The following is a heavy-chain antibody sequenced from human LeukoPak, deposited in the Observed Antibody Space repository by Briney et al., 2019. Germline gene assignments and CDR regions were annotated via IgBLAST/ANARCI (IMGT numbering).Heavy chain of an antibody. V-gene: IGHV1-24*01. Sequence: VASVKVSCKVSGYTLTELSMHWVRQAPGKGLEWMGGFDPEDGETIYAQKFQGRVTMTEDTSTDTAYVELSSLRSEDTAVYYCATGYRVYAEKNSYWGQGTLVTVSS. J-gene: IGHJ4*02. CDR2: FDPEDGET. CDR1: GYTLTELS. CDR3: ATGYRVYAEKNSY. D-gene: IGHD2-8*01.